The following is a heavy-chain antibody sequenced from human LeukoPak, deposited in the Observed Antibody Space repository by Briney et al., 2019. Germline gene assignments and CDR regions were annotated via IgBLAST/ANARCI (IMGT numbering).Heavy chain of an antibody. CDR2: IYSSDNM. J-gene: IGHJ4*02. CDR3: ARGCSGGSCYSAFDY. Sequence: GGSLRLSCAASGFTVSSNYMSWVRQAPGKGLEWVSLIYSSDNMYYADSVKGRFTISRDISKNTLSLQMKSLRPDDTAVYYCARGCSGGSCYSAFDYWGQGTLVTVSS. D-gene: IGHD2-15*01. CDR1: GFTVSSNY. V-gene: IGHV3-53*05.